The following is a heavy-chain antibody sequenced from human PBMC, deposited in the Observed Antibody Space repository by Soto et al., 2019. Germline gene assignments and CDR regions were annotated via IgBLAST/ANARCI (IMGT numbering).Heavy chain of an antibody. D-gene: IGHD4-17*01. CDR3: TTGPTVTVFDY. CDR2: IKSKTDGGTT. Sequence: EVQLVESGGGLVKPGGSLRLSCAASGFTFSNAWMSWVRQAPGKGLEWVGRIKSKTDGGTTDYAAPVKGRFTISRDDSNHTPYLQINSLKTQDTAVYYCTTGPTVTVFDYGGQRTLVTVSS. CDR1: GFTFSNAW. J-gene: IGHJ4*02. V-gene: IGHV3-15*01.